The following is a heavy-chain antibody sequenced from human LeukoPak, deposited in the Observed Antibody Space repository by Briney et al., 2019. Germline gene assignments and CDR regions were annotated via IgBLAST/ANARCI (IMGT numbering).Heavy chain of an antibody. Sequence: SETLSLTCAVYGGSFSGYYWSWIRQPPGKGLEWIGEINHSGSTNYNPSLKSRVTISVDTSKNQFSLKLSSVTAADTAVYYCARDQRVYYGSGSGSEFDYWGQGTLVTVSS. J-gene: IGHJ4*02. CDR1: GGSFSGYY. CDR2: INHSGST. D-gene: IGHD3-10*01. CDR3: ARDQRVYYGSGSGSEFDY. V-gene: IGHV4-34*01.